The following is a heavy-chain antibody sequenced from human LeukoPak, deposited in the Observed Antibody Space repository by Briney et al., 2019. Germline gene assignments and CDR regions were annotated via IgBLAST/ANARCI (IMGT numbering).Heavy chain of an antibody. Sequence: PSETLSLTCAVYGGSFSGYYWSWIRQPPGKGLEWIGEINHSGSTNYNPSLKSRVTISVDTSKNQFSLKLSSVTAADTAVYYCARGRGNEYGDSDPRRRFDPWGQGTLVTVSS. CDR1: GGSFSGYY. CDR3: ARGRGNEYGDSDPRRRFDP. CDR2: INHSGST. V-gene: IGHV4-34*01. J-gene: IGHJ5*02. D-gene: IGHD4-17*01.